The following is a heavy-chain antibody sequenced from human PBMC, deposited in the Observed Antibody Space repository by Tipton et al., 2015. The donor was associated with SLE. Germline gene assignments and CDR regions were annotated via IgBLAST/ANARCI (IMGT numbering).Heavy chain of an antibody. J-gene: IGHJ4*02. V-gene: IGHV4-61*05. Sequence: TLSLTCTVSGGSISSSSYYWGWIRQPPGKGLEWIGYIYYSGSTNYNPSLKSRVTISVDTSKNQFSLKLSSVTAADTAVYYCARWLQWDRFDYWGQGTLVTVSS. CDR1: GGSISSSSYY. CDR2: IYYSGST. D-gene: IGHD5-24*01. CDR3: ARWLQWDRFDY.